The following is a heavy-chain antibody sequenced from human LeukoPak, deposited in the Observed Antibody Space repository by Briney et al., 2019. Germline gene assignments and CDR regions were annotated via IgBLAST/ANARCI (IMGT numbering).Heavy chain of an antibody. Sequence: GASVKVSCKASGYTFTGYYMHWVRQAPGKGLEWMGGFDPEDGETIYAQKFQGRVTMTEDTSTDTAYMELSSLRSEDTAVYYCATGSSWYVFDYWGQGTLVTVSS. CDR3: ATGSSWYVFDY. CDR1: GYTFTGYY. J-gene: IGHJ4*02. CDR2: FDPEDGET. V-gene: IGHV1-24*01. D-gene: IGHD6-13*01.